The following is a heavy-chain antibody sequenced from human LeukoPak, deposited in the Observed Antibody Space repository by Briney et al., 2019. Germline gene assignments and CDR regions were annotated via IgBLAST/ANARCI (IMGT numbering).Heavy chain of an antibody. V-gene: IGHV1-18*01. CDR3: AREGFEVVTAIVRVYYYGMDV. CDR2: ISAYNGNT. CDR1: GYTFTSYG. J-gene: IGHJ6*02. Sequence: ASVTVSFTASGYTFTSYGISWVRQAPGQGLEWMGWISAYNGNTNYAQKLQGRVTMTTDTSTSTAYMELRSLRSDDTAVYYCAREGFEVVTAIVRVYYYGMDVWGQGTTVTVSS. D-gene: IGHD2-21*02.